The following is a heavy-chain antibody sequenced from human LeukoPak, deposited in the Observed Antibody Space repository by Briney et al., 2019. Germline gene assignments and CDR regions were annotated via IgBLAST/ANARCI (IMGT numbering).Heavy chain of an antibody. V-gene: IGHV4-4*02. CDR1: GGSISSSNW. J-gene: IGHJ6*04. CDR2: IYHSGST. CDR3: ASDILTGYSYDYYYGMDV. D-gene: IGHD3-9*01. Sequence: PSETLSLTCAVSGGSISSSNWWCWVRQPPGKGLEWIGEIYHSGSTNYNPSLKSRVTKSVDKSKNQFALKLSSVAAADTAVYYCASDILTGYSYDYYYGMDVWGKRTTVTVSS.